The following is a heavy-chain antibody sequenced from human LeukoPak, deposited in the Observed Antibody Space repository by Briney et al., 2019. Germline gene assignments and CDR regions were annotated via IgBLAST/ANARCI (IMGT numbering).Heavy chain of an antibody. CDR1: GGSISSSSYY. Sequence: SGTLSLTCTVSGGSISSSSYYWGWIRQPPGKGLEWIGSIYYTGNTYYNPSLKSRVTISVDTSKNRFSLRLSSVTAADTAVYYCARLHYGGNYGYYYYYMDVWGKGTTVTISS. CDR3: ARLHYGGNYGYYYYYMDV. CDR2: IYYTGNT. V-gene: IGHV4-39*01. D-gene: IGHD4-23*01. J-gene: IGHJ6*03.